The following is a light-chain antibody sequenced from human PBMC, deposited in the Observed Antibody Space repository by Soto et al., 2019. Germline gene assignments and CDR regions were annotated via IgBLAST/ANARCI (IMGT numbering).Light chain of an antibody. Sequence: QSLLTQPPSASGTPGQSLTISCSGTSSNIGSNFVYGYQHVPGTAPKLLIFRDGQRPSGVPARFFGSKSGTSASLGFSGLRSEDEADYYCAVWDRSLTGGVFGGGTKLTVL. J-gene: IGLJ3*02. CDR3: AVWDRSLTGGV. CDR2: RDG. CDR1: SSNIGSNF. V-gene: IGLV1-47*01.